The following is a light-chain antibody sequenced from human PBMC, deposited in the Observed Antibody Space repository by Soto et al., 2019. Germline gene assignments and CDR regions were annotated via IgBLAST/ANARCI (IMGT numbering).Light chain of an antibody. V-gene: IGKV3-20*01. Sequence: EIVLTKSPGTLSLSPGARATLSCSASQSVSSSYLAWYQQKPGQAPRLLIYGASSRATGIPDRFSGSGSGTDFTLTISRLEPEDFAVYYCQQYGSSPTWTFGQGTKVEI. CDR1: QSVSSSY. CDR2: GAS. CDR3: QQYGSSPTWT. J-gene: IGKJ1*01.